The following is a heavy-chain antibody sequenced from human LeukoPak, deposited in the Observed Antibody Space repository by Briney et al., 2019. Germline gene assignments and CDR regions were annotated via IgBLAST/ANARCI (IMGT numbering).Heavy chain of an antibody. CDR1: GFTFNNYA. CDR3: AKEPREYCSSTSCPNWFDS. CDR2: ISASGGTT. Sequence: GGSLRLSCAASGFTFNNYAMSWVRQAPGKGLEWVSAISASGGTTYYADSVKGRFTISRDNSENTLFLQMNRLRAEDTAVYYCAKEPREYCSSTSCPNWFDSWGQGTLVTVSS. J-gene: IGHJ5*01. V-gene: IGHV3-23*01. D-gene: IGHD2-2*01.